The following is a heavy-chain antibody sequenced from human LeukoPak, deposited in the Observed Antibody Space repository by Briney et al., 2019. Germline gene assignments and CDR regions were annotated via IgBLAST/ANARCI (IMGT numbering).Heavy chain of an antibody. CDR1: GFTFSSYA. V-gene: IGHV3-23*01. D-gene: IGHD2-15*01. CDR2: IGGGGYST. J-gene: IGHJ4*02. Sequence: GGSLRLSCAASGFTFSSYAMGWVRQAPGKGLEWVSAIGGGGYSTYYADSVKGRFTISRDNSKNTLYLQMNSLRAEDTAVYYCAKVLPAGYCSGGSCYGGLDYWGQGTLVTVSS. CDR3: AKVLPAGYCSGGSCYGGLDY.